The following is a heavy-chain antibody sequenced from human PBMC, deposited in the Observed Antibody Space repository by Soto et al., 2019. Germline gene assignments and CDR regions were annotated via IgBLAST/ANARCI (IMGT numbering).Heavy chain of an antibody. CDR2: INGDGSST. V-gene: IGHV3-74*01. CDR3: SRATGTTSLDY. J-gene: IGHJ4*02. CDR1: GFTFSSYW. D-gene: IGHD1-1*01. Sequence: EVQLVESGGGSVQPGGSLRLSCAASGFTFSSYWMHWVRQAPGKGLVWVSRINGDGSSTSYADSVKGRFTISRDNAKNTLYLQKNSLRAEDTAVYYCSRATGTTSLDYWGQGTLVTVSS.